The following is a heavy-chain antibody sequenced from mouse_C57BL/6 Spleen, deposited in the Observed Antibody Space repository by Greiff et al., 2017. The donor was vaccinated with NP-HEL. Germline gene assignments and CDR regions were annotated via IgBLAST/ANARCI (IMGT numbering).Heavy chain of an antibody. CDR3: ARWGDGYPDYFDY. V-gene: IGHV1-82*01. D-gene: IGHD2-3*01. J-gene: IGHJ2*01. CDR1: GYAFSSSW. CDR2: IYPGDGDT. Sequence: VQLQQSGPELVKPGASVKISCKASGYAFSSSWMNWVKQRPGKGLEWIGRIYPGDGDTNYNGKFKGKATLTADKSSSTAYMQISSLTSEDSAVYFCARWGDGYPDYFDYWGQGTTLTVSS.